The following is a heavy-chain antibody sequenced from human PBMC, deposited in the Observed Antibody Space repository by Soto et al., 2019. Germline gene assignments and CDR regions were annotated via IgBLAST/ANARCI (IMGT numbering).Heavy chain of an antibody. D-gene: IGHD3-10*01. CDR1: GFSLSDARMG. Sequence: QVTVKESGPVLVKPTETLTLTCTVSGFSLSDARMGVTWIRQPPGKALEWLAHIFSNDAKFYSTSLKSRLTVYKDNSKSQVVLTMTNMDPVDTATYYCARILEITMIRGPWGQGTLVTVSS. CDR2: IFSNDAK. CDR3: ARILEITMIRGP. J-gene: IGHJ5*02. V-gene: IGHV2-26*01.